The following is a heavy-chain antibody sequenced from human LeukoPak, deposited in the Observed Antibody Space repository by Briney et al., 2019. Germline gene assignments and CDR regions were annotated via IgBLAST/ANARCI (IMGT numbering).Heavy chain of an antibody. CDR1: GFTFSSYA. Sequence: GGSLRLSCAASGFTFSSYAMSWVRQAPGKGLEWVSVIYSGGSTYYADSVKGRFTISRDNSKNTLYLQMNSLRAEDTAVYYCARANLGFFDYWGQGTLVTVSS. CDR2: IYSGGST. D-gene: IGHD2-8*01. J-gene: IGHJ4*02. V-gene: IGHV3-66*01. CDR3: ARANLGFFDY.